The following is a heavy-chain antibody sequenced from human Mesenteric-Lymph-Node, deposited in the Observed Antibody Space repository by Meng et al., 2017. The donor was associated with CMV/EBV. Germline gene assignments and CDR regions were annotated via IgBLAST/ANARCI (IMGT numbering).Heavy chain of an antibody. Sequence: QVELHQGGAGLLKPSETLSGTWAVYGGSFSGYYWNWIRQSPEKGLEWIGEINHSGSTTYNPSFTSRIIISVDTSTNQISLNMSSVTAADTAVYYCARGSSYDILTGYFDYWGQGALVTVSS. D-gene: IGHD3-9*01. J-gene: IGHJ4*02. CDR2: INHSGST. CDR1: GGSFSGYY. V-gene: IGHV4-34*01. CDR3: ARGSSYDILTGYFDY.